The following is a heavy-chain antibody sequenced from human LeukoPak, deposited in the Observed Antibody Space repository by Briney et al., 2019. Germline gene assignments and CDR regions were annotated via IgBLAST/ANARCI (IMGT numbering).Heavy chain of an antibody. Sequence: ASVKVSCKASGYTFTGYYMHWVRQAPGQGLEWMGRINPNSGGTNYAQKFQGRVTMTRDTSISTAYMELSRLRSDDTAVYYYARGGEGGATTDFDYWGQGTLVTVSS. CDR3: ARGGEGGATTDFDY. CDR2: INPNSGGT. D-gene: IGHD1-26*01. V-gene: IGHV1-2*06. J-gene: IGHJ4*02. CDR1: GYTFTGYY.